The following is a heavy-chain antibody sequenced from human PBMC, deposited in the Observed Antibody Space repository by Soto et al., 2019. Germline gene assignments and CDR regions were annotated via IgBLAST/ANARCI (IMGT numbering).Heavy chain of an antibody. D-gene: IGHD3-9*01. CDR3: ARNSELRYFDWLQSRSYYYYGMDV. CDR1: GYTFTSYD. Sequence: ASVKVSCKASGYTFTSYDINWVRQATGQGLEWMGWMNPNSGNTGYTQKFQGRVTMTRNTSISTAYMELSSLRSEDTAVYYCARNSELRYFDWLQSRSYYYYGMDVWGQGTTVTVSS. CDR2: MNPNSGNT. J-gene: IGHJ6*02. V-gene: IGHV1-8*01.